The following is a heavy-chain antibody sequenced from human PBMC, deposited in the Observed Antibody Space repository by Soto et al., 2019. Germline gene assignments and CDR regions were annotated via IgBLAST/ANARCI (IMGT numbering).Heavy chain of an antibody. CDR3: ARGRGVAAGTWYYYYYGMDV. Sequence: ASVKVSCKASGYTFTSYDINWVRQATGQGLEWMGWMNPNSGNTGYAQKCQGRVTMTRNTSISTAYMELSSLRSEDTAVYYFARGRGVAAGTWYYYYYGMDVWGQGTTVTVSS. J-gene: IGHJ6*02. D-gene: IGHD6-13*01. CDR2: MNPNSGNT. V-gene: IGHV1-8*01. CDR1: GYTFTSYD.